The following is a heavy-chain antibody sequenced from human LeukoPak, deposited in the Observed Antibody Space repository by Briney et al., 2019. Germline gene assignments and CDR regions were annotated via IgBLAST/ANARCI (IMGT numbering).Heavy chain of an antibody. CDR3: ARAGRDYDFWSGYNYYYGMDV. Sequence: SETLSLTCAVYGGSFSDYCWSWIRQPPGKGLEWIGEINHTGSTNYNPSLKSRVTISVDTSKNQFSLKLSSVTAADTAVYYCARAGRDYDFWSGYNYYYGMDVWGQGTTVTVSS. V-gene: IGHV4-34*01. J-gene: IGHJ6*02. CDR1: GGSFSDYC. CDR2: INHTGST. D-gene: IGHD3-3*01.